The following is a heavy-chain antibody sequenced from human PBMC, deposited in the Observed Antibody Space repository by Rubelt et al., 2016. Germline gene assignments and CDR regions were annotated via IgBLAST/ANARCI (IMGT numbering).Heavy chain of an antibody. CDR2: STI. J-gene: IGHJ3*02. Sequence: STIYYADSVKGRFTISRDNAKNSLYLQMNSLRAEDTAVYYCARDIRAYSNLDAFDIWGQGTMVTVSS. CDR3: ARDIRAYSNLDAFDI. V-gene: IGHV3-48*04. D-gene: IGHD4-11*01.